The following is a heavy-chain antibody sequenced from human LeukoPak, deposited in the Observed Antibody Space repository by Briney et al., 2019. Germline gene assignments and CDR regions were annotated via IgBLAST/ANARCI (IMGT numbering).Heavy chain of an antibody. J-gene: IGHJ4*02. V-gene: IGHV3-30*02. CDR2: IRYDGSNK. CDR1: GFSFRTYG. CDR3: ARVDDY. Sequence: AGSLRLSCAASGFSFRTYGMHWVRQAPGKGLEWVAFIRYDGSNKYYADSVKDRFTISRDNSKNTLYLQMNSLRDEDTAVYYCARVDDYWGQGTLVTVSS.